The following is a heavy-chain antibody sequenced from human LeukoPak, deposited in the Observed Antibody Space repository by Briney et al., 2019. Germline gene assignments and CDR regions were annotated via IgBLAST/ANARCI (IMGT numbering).Heavy chain of an antibody. CDR1: GFTFSSYA. D-gene: IGHD4-17*01. V-gene: IGHV3-23*01. CDR2: ISGSGGST. CDR3: AKGVDYGDSRRWTAGYFQH. J-gene: IGHJ1*01. Sequence: GGSLRLSCAASGFTFSSYAMSWVRQAPGKGLEWVSAISGSGGSTYYADSVKGRFTISRDNSKNTLYLQMNSLRAEDTAVYYCAKGVDYGDSRRWTAGYFQHWGQGTLVTVSS.